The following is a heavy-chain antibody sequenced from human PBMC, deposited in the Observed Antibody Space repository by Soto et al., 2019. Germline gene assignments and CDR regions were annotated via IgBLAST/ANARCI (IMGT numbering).Heavy chain of an antibody. Sequence: PSETLSLTCTVSSDSISSSRYYWGWIRQSPGMGLEWIGSVYYIGSTYYNPPLESRVTISVDTSKNQFSLKLSSVTAADPAVYYCATFYGDYVSYWGQGTLVTVSS. D-gene: IGHD4-17*01. J-gene: IGHJ4*02. V-gene: IGHV4-39*01. CDR2: VYYIGST. CDR3: ATFYGDYVSY. CDR1: SDSISSSRYY.